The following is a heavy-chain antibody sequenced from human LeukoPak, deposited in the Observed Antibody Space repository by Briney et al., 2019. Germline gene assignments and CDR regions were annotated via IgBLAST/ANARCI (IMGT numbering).Heavy chain of an antibody. D-gene: IGHD3-22*01. V-gene: IGHV3-7*02. CDR3: ATARDNYDISGFSALEY. J-gene: IGHJ4*02. CDR2: IKQDGNER. CDR1: GFTFSSFW. Sequence: GGSLRLSCAASGFTFSSFWMGWVRQAPGKGLEWVANIKQDGNERYYVDSVKGRFTISRDNSKNTLYLLMDSLRADDTGVYYCATARDNYDISGFSALEYWGQGTLVTVSS.